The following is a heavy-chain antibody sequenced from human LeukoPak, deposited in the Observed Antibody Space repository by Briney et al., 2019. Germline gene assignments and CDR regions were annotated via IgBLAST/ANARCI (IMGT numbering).Heavy chain of an antibody. CDR1: GASINNYY. Sequence: PSETLSLTCTVSGASINNYYWGWIRQATGKGLEWIGYSYYSGSTNYNSSLKSRVTISVDTSKNQFSLKVTSVTAGDTAIYYCVRHGESGRHHAYFDYWGHGALVTVSS. V-gene: IGHV4-59*08. J-gene: IGHJ4*01. D-gene: IGHD3-10*01. CDR3: VRHGESGRHHAYFDY. CDR2: SYYSGST.